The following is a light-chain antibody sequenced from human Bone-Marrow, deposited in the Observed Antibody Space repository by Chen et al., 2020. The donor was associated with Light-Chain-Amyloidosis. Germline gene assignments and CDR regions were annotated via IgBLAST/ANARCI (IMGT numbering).Light chain of an antibody. CDR3: SSFTSSSSYV. J-gene: IGLJ1*01. CDR2: AVS. Sequence: QSALTQPASVSGSPGQSLTISCTGTSGDVGPYNYVSWYQQHPGKAPKVMIYAVSNRPSGVSNRFSGSKSGNTASLTISGLPAEDEADYYCSSFTSSSSYVFGPGTKVTVL. V-gene: IGLV2-14*01. CDR1: SGDVGPYNY.